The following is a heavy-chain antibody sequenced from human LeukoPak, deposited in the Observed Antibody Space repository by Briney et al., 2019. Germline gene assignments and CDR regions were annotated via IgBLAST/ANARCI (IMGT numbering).Heavy chain of an antibody. CDR2: FDPEGGEA. CDR3: TAGGVYSLLDH. Sequence: GASVKVSCKVSRDTLSELSMHWVRQAPGKGLEWMGGFDPEGGEAIYAQKFQGRLTMTEDTSTDTAYMDLRSLRSDDTAVYCTAGGVYSLLDHWGQGTQVTVSS. D-gene: IGHD5/OR15-5a*01. J-gene: IGHJ4*02. CDR1: RDTLSELS. V-gene: IGHV1-24*01.